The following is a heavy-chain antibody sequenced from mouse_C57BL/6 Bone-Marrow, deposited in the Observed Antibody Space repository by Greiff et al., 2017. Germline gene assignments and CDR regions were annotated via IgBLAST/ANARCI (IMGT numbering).Heavy chain of an antibody. J-gene: IGHJ2*01. CDR2: IDPEDGKT. CDR1: GFNITDYY. V-gene: IGHV14-2*01. CDR3: ASSGYGRGDY. D-gene: IGHD1-1*01. Sequence: VQLQQSGAELVKPGASVKLSCTASGFNITDYYMHWVKQRTEQGLEWIGRIDPEDGKTKYDPKFQGKATITADTSSNTAYLQLSSLTSEDTAVYYCASSGYGRGDYWGQGTTLTVSS.